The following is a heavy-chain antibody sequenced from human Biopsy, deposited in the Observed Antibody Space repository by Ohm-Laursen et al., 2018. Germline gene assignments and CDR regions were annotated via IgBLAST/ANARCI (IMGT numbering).Heavy chain of an antibody. D-gene: IGHD2-15*01. Sequence: GTLSLTCSVSGDSIRSYYWSWIQQTPEKGLEWIGHVYFTGSTNSNPSLKSRVTISVDTSRGRFSLTLSSVTAADTAIYYCARDRRGDSYMDVWGQGTTVTVSS. CDR2: VYFTGST. CDR1: GDSIRSYY. V-gene: IGHV4-59*01. J-gene: IGHJ6*02. CDR3: ARDRRGDSYMDV.